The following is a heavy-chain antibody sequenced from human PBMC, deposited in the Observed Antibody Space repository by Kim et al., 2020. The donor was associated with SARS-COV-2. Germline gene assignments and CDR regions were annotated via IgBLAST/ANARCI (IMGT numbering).Heavy chain of an antibody. Sequence: SETLSLTCTVSGYSISSGYYWGWIRQPPGKGLEWIGSIYHSGSTYYNPSLKSRVTISVDTSKNQLSLKLSAVTAADTAVYYCASLDLYQHWGRGTLVTVSS. CDR1: GYSISSGYY. CDR3: ASLDLYQH. CDR2: IYHSGST. J-gene: IGHJ1*01. V-gene: IGHV4-38-2*02.